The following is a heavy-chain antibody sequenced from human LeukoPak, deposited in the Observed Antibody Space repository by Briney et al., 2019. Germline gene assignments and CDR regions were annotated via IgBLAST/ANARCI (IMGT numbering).Heavy chain of an antibody. CDR2: IYYSGST. CDR3: DCYSGYAGDFDY. J-gene: IGHJ4*02. CDR1: GGSISSSSYY. V-gene: IGHV4-39*07. D-gene: IGHD5-12*01. Sequence: PSETLSLTCTVSGGSISSSSYYWGWIRQPPGKGLEWIGSIYYSGSTYYNPSLKSRVTISVDTSKNQFSLKLSSVTAADTAVYYCDCYSGYAGDFDYWGQGTLVTVSS.